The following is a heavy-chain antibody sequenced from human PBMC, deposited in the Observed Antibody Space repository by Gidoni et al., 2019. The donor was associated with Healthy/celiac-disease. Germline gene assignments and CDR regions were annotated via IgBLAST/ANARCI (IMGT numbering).Heavy chain of an antibody. CDR2: IIPIFGTA. Sequence: QVQLVQSGAEVKKPGSSVKVSCKASGGTFSSYAISWVRQAPGQGLEWMGGIIPIFGTANYAQKFQGRVTITADESTSTAYMELSSLRSEDTAVYYCASERSITIFGVVITPFDYWGQGTLVTVSS. J-gene: IGHJ4*02. CDR1: GGTFSSYA. D-gene: IGHD3-3*01. CDR3: ASERSITIFGVVITPFDY. V-gene: IGHV1-69*01.